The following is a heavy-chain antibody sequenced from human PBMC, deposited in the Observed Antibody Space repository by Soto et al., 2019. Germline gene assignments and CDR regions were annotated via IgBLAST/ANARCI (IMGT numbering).Heavy chain of an antibody. CDR3: AREDIVVVPAARGDYYYYYGMDV. J-gene: IGHJ6*02. Sequence: GASVEVSCNASGGTFSSYAISWVRQAPGQGLEWMGGIIPIFGTANYAQKFQGRVTITADESTSTAYMELSSLRSEDTAVYYCAREDIVVVPAARGDYYYYYGMDVWGQGTTVTVSS. V-gene: IGHV1-69*13. CDR2: IIPIFGTA. D-gene: IGHD2-2*01. CDR1: GGTFSSYA.